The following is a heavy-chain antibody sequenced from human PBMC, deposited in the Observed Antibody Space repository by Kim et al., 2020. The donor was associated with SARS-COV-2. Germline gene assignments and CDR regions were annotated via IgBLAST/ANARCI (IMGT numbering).Heavy chain of an antibody. Sequence: GGSLRLSCAASGFTFGDYAMHWVRQAPGKGLEWVSGISWNSGSIGYADSVKGRFTISRDNAKNSLYLQMNSLRAEDTALYYCAKDKGGFWSGYYHNWFDPWGQGTLVTVSS. CDR3: AKDKGGFWSGYYHNWFDP. CDR2: ISWNSGSI. V-gene: IGHV3-9*01. D-gene: IGHD3-3*01. CDR1: GFTFGDYA. J-gene: IGHJ5*02.